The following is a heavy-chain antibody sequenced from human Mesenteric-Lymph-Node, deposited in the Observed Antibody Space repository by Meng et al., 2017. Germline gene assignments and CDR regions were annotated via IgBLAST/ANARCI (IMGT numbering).Heavy chain of an antibody. CDR1: GGSFSGYY. CDR2: INHSGST. D-gene: IGHD3-10*01. Sequence: SQTLSLTCAVYGGSFSGYYWSWIRQPPGKGLEWMGEINHSGSTNYNPSLKSRVTISVDTSKNQFSLKLSSVTAADTAVYYCARGRVRTDLIWFGELLRYYFDYWGQGTLVTVSS. CDR3: ARGRVRTDLIWFGELLRYYFDY. J-gene: IGHJ4*02. V-gene: IGHV4-34*01.